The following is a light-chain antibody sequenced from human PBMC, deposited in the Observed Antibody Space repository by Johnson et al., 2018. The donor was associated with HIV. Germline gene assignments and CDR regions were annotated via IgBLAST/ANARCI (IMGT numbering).Light chain of an antibody. CDR1: SSNIGENF. CDR3: GTWDNSLSVYV. V-gene: IGLV1-51*02. J-gene: IGLJ1*01. CDR2: ENN. Sequence: QSVLTQPPSVSAAPGQKVTFSCSGSSSNIGENFVSWYQHLPGTAPKLLIYENNKRPSGIPDRVSGSKSGTSATLGITGLQTGDEADYYCGTWDNSLSVYVFGTGTKVTVL.